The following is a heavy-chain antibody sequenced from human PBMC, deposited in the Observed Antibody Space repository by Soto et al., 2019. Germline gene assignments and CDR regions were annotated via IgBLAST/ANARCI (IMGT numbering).Heavy chain of an antibody. Sequence: QVQLQESGPGLVKPSETLSLTCTVSGGSINSYYWGWIRQPPGKGLEWIGYIHYSGSTNYNPSLKSRVTISVDTPKNQFSLKVNSMTAADTAVYYCARGGLAARKGRWFDPWCQGTLVTVSS. V-gene: IGHV4-59*01. J-gene: IGHJ5*02. CDR1: GGSINSYY. CDR3: ARGGLAARKGRWFDP. D-gene: IGHD6-6*01. CDR2: IHYSGST.